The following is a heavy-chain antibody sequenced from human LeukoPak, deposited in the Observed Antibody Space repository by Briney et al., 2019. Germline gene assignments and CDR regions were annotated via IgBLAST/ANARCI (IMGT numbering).Heavy chain of an antibody. V-gene: IGHV3-74*01. D-gene: IGHD6-19*01. CDR2: INSGGDDT. CDR3: ARRIGYSSGHSAVYYFDY. Sequence: GGSLRLSCAASGFTFSTYWMHWVRQAPGKGLVWVSLINSGGDDTRYADSVKGRFTISRDNARNTLYLQMNSLRAEDTAVYYCARRIGYSSGHSAVYYFDYWGQGTLVTVSS. J-gene: IGHJ4*02. CDR1: GFTFSTYW.